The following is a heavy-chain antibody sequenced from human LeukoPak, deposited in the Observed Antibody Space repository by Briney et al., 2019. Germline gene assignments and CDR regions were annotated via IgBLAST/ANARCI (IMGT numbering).Heavy chain of an antibody. D-gene: IGHD1-26*01. Sequence: ASVKVSFKVSGYTLPELSMHWVRQAPGKGLEWMGGFDPEDGETNYAQKFQGRVTMTEDTSTDTAYMGLSSLRSEDTAVYYCATLVGAMYAFDIWGQGTMVTVSS. CDR1: GYTLPELS. CDR3: ATLVGAMYAFDI. J-gene: IGHJ3*02. CDR2: FDPEDGET. V-gene: IGHV1-24*01.